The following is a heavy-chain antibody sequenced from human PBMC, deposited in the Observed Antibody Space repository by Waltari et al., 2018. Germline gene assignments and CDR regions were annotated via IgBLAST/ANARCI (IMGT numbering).Heavy chain of an antibody. Sequence: EVQLVQSGAEVKKSGESLKISCKSSGYSFGSFYIAWVRQTPGNGLDWMGECLGEGQEWRGVIVLGESETRYRPAVQGQVSNSGGRSINTACQQWGGLRATDTAMYYCARLRQPASYYYGMDVWGQGTTITVSS. CDR3: ARLRQPASYYYGMDV. D-gene: IGHD1-1*01. J-gene: IGHJ6*02. CDR1: GYSFGSFY. CDR2: IVLGESET. V-gene: IGHV5-51*01.